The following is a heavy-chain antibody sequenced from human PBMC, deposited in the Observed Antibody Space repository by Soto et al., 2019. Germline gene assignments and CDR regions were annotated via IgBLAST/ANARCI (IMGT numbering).Heavy chain of an antibody. Sequence: EVQLVESGGGLVQPGGSLRLSCSGSGLTFSTYGLHWVRQTPGKGLEYLSSISNNGGTTGYADSVKGRFTISRDNSNNNLYLQMSSLTAEDTAVYYCVKDKGATIKKVTMDVWGQGTSVTVSS. CDR2: ISNNGGTT. D-gene: IGHD2-21*02. J-gene: IGHJ6*02. V-gene: IGHV3-64D*08. CDR3: VKDKGATIKKVTMDV. CDR1: GLTFSTYG.